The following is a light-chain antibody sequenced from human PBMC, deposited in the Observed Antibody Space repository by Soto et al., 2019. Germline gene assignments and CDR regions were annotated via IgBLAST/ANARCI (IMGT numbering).Light chain of an antibody. Sequence: EIVLTQSPGTLSLSAGGRSTVSCRASQSVSSSYLAWYQQKPGQAPRLLIYGASSRATGIPDRFSGSGSGTYFTPTLSRLEPEDFAVYYCQQHGSSPRLTFGQGTRPEIK. V-gene: IGKV3-20*01. J-gene: IGKJ5*01. CDR3: QQHGSSPRLT. CDR2: GAS. CDR1: QSVSSSY.